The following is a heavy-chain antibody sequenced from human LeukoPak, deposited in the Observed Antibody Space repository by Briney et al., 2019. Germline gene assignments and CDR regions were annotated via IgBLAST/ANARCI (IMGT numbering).Heavy chain of an antibody. D-gene: IGHD1-26*01. CDR3: ARDPYSGNYGTYYYYYMDV. V-gene: IGHV3-21*01. J-gene: IGHJ6*03. Sequence: KAGTSLRLSCADSGFTFSNYNMNWVRQAPGKAMEWVSSITSSGTYTFYADSVKGRFTISRDNAKNSLYLQMDSLGPEDTAVYYCARDPYSGNYGTYYYYYMDVWGKGTTVTISS. CDR1: GFTFSNYN. CDR2: ITSSGTYT.